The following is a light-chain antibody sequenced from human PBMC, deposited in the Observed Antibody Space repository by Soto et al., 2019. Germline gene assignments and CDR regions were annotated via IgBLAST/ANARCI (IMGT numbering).Light chain of an antibody. V-gene: IGKV1-27*01. CDR2: AAS. J-gene: IGKJ5*01. Sequence: IQMTQSPSSLSASVGDTVTITCRASQVISNTLAWYQQRPGKVPKLLIYAASTLDSGIPSRFSGSGSGTDFPLTISSLQPEDVATYYRQMYYHSSTFGQGTRLEI. CDR1: QVISNT. CDR3: QMYYHSST.